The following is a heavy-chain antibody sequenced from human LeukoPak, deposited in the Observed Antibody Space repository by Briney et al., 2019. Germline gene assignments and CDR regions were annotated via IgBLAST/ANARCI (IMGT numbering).Heavy chain of an antibody. Sequence: SETLSLICTLSGGSISSYYWSWLRQPPGKRLEWLGHIYYSGSTNYNPSLKSRVTISVDTSKNQFSLKLSSVTAADTAVYYCASRSSIWSGYQDTLYYFDSWGQGTLVTVSS. J-gene: IGHJ4*02. V-gene: IGHV4-59*01. CDR2: IYYSGST. CDR3: ASRSSIWSGYQDTLYYFDS. CDR1: GGSISSYY. D-gene: IGHD3-3*01.